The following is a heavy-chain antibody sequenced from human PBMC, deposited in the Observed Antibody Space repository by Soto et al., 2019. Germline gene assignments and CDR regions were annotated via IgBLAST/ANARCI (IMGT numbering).Heavy chain of an antibody. CDR1: GDSISRGAYY. V-gene: IGHV4-31*03. J-gene: IGHJ4*02. D-gene: IGHD3-22*01. Sequence: SETLSLTCTVSGDSISRGAYYWTWIRQHPVKGLEWIGYISNSGITNYNPSLKSRVTISVDKSKNLFSLNLSSVTAADTAVYYCARTDYYDSSAYYDYWGRGTLVTVSS. CDR3: ARTDYYDSSAYYDY. CDR2: ISNSGIT.